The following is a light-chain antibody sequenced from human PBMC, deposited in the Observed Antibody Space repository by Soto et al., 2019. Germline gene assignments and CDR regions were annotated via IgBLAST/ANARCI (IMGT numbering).Light chain of an antibody. CDR2: SNN. Sequence: QSVLTQPPSASGTPGQRVTISCSGSSSNIGSHTINWYQQLPGTAPKVLIYSNNQRPSGVPDRFSGSKSGTSASLAISGLQSEDEADYYCSAWDDSLNGLVFGRGTKLTVL. CDR3: SAWDDSLNGLV. J-gene: IGLJ2*01. V-gene: IGLV1-44*01. CDR1: SSNIGSHT.